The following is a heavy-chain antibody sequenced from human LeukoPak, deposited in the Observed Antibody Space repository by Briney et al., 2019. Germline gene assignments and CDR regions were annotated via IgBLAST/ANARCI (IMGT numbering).Heavy chain of an antibody. CDR3: AREPDYDAFDY. D-gene: IGHD4-17*01. V-gene: IGHV3-48*01. Sequence: GGSLRLSCAASGFTFSSYSMNWVRQAPGKWLEWVSYISSSSSTIYYADSVKGRFTISRDNAKNSLYLQMNSLRAEDTAVYYCAREPDYDAFDYWGQGTLVTVSS. CDR2: ISSSSSTI. CDR1: GFTFSSYS. J-gene: IGHJ4*02.